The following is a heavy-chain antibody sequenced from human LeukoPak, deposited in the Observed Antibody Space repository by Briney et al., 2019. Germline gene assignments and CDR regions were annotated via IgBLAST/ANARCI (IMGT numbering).Heavy chain of an antibody. V-gene: IGHV3-30*04. D-gene: IGHD3-10*01. CDR3: VEEAYYGWGSSPTFYFDY. Sequence: PGGSLRLSCVASGFSFSDSVIHWVRQAPGKGLEWVAVISHDVKTTYYADSAKGRFTISRDNSRNTVFLQMNRLRPEDTAVYYCVEEAYYGWGSSPTFYFDYWGQGTRVTVSS. J-gene: IGHJ4*02. CDR2: ISHDVKTT. CDR1: GFSFSDSV.